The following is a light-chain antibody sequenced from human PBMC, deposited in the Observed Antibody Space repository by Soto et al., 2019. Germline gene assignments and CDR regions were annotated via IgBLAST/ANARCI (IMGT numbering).Light chain of an antibody. V-gene: IGKV1-39*01. Sequence: DIQMTQSPSSLSASVGDRVTITCRASQSISSYLNWYQQKPGKAPKLLIHAASSVQSGVPSRFSGSGSGTDFTLTISSLHPEDFATYYCQQSYCTPRTFGQGTKLEIK. CDR3: QQSYCTPRT. CDR1: QSISSY. CDR2: AAS. J-gene: IGKJ2*01.